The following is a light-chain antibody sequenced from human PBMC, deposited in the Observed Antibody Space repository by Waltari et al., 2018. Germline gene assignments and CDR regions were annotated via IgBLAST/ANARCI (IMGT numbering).Light chain of an antibody. CDR3: CSYAGSSIWV. V-gene: IGLV2-23*02. CDR2: EVN. J-gene: IGLJ3*02. CDR1: SRDVGSYNL. Sequence: QSALTQPASVSGSPGQSITISCPGTSRDVGSYNLVSWYQQHPGKAPKLMIYEVNKRPSGVSYRFSGSKSGNTASLTISGLQAEDEAEYYCCSYAGSSIWVFGGGTKLTVL.